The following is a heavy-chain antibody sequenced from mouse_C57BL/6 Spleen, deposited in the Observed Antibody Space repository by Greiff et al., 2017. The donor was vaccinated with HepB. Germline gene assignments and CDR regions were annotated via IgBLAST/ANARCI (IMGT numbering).Heavy chain of an antibody. D-gene: IGHD4-1*01. V-gene: IGHV14-4*01. CDR2: IDPENGDT. J-gene: IGHJ2*01. CDR1: GFNFKDDY. Sequence: EVQLQQSGAELVRPGASVKLSCTASGFNFKDDYMHWVKQRPEQGLEWIGWIDPENGDTEYASKFQGKATITADTSSNTAYLQLSSLTSEDTAVYYCTKLGQGYWGQGTTLTVSS. CDR3: TKLGQGY.